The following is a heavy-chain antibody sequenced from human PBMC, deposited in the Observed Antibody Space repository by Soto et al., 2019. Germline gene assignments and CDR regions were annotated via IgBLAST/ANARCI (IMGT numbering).Heavy chain of an antibody. CDR3: ASLGYSSSWYWFDP. J-gene: IGHJ5*02. Sequence: GAALQISGEGCGYSFTSYWIGWVRQKPGKGLEWMGIIYPGDSDTRYSPSFQGQVTISADKSISTAYLQWSSLKASDTAMYYCASLGYSSSWYWFDPWGQGTLVTVSS. D-gene: IGHD6-13*01. CDR1: GYSFTSYW. CDR2: IYPGDSDT. V-gene: IGHV5-51*01.